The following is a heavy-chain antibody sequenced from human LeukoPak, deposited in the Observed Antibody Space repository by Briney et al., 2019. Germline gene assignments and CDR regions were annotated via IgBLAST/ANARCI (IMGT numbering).Heavy chain of an antibody. Sequence: PGGSLRLSCAASGFTFSSYAMSWARQAPAKGLEWVSTISGSGGSTYYADSVKGRFTISRDNSRNTLSVQMNSLRADDTAVYFCERDRGFCSGGSCYNSFDPWGQGTLVTVSS. CDR2: ISGSGGST. D-gene: IGHD2-15*01. CDR3: ERDRGFCSGGSCYNSFDP. J-gene: IGHJ5*02. V-gene: IGHV3-23*01. CDR1: GFTFSSYA.